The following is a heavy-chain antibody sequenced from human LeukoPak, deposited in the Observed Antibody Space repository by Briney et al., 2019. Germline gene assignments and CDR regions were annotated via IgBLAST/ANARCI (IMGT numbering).Heavy chain of an antibody. Sequence: PGGSLRLSCAASGFTFDDYIMHWVRHAPGRGLEWVSFVSCDGDTTYYADSVKGRFTISRDNSKNSLYLQMNSLRTEDTALYYCAKARGLIGGAFDIWGQGTMVTVSS. CDR3: AKARGLIGGAFDI. V-gene: IGHV3-43*01. J-gene: IGHJ3*02. D-gene: IGHD3-22*01. CDR1: GFTFDDYI. CDR2: VSCDGDTT.